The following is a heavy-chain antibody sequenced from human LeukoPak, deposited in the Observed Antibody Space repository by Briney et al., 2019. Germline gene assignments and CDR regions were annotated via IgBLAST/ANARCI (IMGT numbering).Heavy chain of an antibody. CDR2: IYYSGST. CDR3: ARGGMVRGVIMAPDY. D-gene: IGHD3-10*01. V-gene: IGHV4-31*03. J-gene: IGHJ4*02. CDR1: GVSISSGGYY. Sequence: SETLSLTCTVSGVSISSGGYYWSWIRQHPGKGLEWIGYIYYSGSTYYNPSLKSRVTISVDTSKNQFSLKLSSVTAADTAVYYCARGGMVRGVIMAPDYWGQGTLVTVPS.